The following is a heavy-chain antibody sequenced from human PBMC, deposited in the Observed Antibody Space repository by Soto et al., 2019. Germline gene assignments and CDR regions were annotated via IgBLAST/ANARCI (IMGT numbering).Heavy chain of an antibody. CDR2: IYYSGST. V-gene: IGHV4-39*01. CDR3: ARFGAYCGGDCYLTADY. D-gene: IGHD2-21*02. Sequence: QLQLQESGPGLVKPSETLSLTCTVSGGSISSSSYYWGWIRQPPGKVLEWIGSIYYSGSTYYNPSLKSRVTISVDTSKNQFSLKLSSVTAADTAVYYCARFGAYCGGDCYLTADYWGQGTLVTVSS. CDR1: GGSISSSSYY. J-gene: IGHJ4*02.